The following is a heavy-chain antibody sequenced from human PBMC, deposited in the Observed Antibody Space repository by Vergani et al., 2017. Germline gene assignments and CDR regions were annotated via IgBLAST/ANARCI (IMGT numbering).Heavy chain of an antibody. CDR2: INHSGST. CDR3: ARTHCSSTSCRQNWFDP. J-gene: IGHJ5*02. Sequence: QVQLQQWGAGLLKPSETLSLTCAVYGGSFSGYYWSWIRQPPGKGLEWIGEINHSGSTNYNPSLKSRVTISVDTSKNQFPLKLSSVTAADTAVYYCARTHCSSTSCRQNWFDPWGQGTLVTVSS. D-gene: IGHD2-2*01. CDR1: GGSFSGYY. V-gene: IGHV4-34*01.